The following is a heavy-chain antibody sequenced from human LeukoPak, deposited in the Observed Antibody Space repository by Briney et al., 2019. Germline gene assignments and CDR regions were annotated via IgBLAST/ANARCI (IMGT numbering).Heavy chain of an antibody. CDR3: AKDLAVVGDY. CDR2: ISYDGSNK. Sequence: GGSLRLSCAASGFTFRSYAMHWVRQAPGKGLGWVAVISYDGSNKYYADSVKGRFTISRDNSKNTLYLQMNSLRAEDTAVYYCAKDLAVVGDYWGQGTLVTVSS. J-gene: IGHJ4*02. D-gene: IGHD2-21*01. V-gene: IGHV3-30-3*01. CDR1: GFTFRSYA.